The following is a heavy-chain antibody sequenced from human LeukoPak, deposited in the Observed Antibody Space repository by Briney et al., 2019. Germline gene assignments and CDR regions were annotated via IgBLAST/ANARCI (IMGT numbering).Heavy chain of an antibody. CDR3: AYLSASNTGAFDA. CDR1: GGIFNSKA. J-gene: IGHJ3*01. CDR2: IIPMFRTA. Sequence: SVKVSCKASGGIFNSKALSWVRQAPGQGLEWMGGIIPMFRTANYGQKFQGRVTITADDSTSTGYMELSSLRSEDTAVFYCAYLSASNTGAFDAWGQGTVVTVSS. V-gene: IGHV1-69*13. D-gene: IGHD2-8*02.